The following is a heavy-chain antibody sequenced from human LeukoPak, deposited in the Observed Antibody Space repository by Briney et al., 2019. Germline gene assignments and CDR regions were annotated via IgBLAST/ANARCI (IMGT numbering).Heavy chain of an antibody. CDR2: MNPNSGNT. D-gene: IGHD2-15*01. CDR3: ARARGYCSGGSCYYYFDY. Sequence: GSVKASCKASGYTFTSYDINWVRQATGQGLEWMGWMNPNSGNTGYAQKLQGRVTMTRNTTISTAYMELSSLRSENTAGYYCARARGYCSGGSCYYYFDYWGQGTLVTVSS. CDR1: GYTFTSYD. J-gene: IGHJ4*02. V-gene: IGHV1-8*01.